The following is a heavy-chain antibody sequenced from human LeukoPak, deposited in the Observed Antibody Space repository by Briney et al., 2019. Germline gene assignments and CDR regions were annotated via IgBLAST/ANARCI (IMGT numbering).Heavy chain of an antibody. Sequence: ASVKVSCKASGYTFSDYYIHWVRQAPGQGLEWMGWINPNSGGTDYAQKFQGRVTMTRDTSINTAYMDLSRLTSDDTAVYYCASGYYDSSGYYSDWGQGTLVTVSS. D-gene: IGHD3-22*01. V-gene: IGHV1-2*02. J-gene: IGHJ4*02. CDR2: INPNSGGT. CDR3: ASGYYDSSGYYSD. CDR1: GYTFSDYY.